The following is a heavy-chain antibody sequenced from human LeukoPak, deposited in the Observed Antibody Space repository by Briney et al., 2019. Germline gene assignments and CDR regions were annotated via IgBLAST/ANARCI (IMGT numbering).Heavy chain of an antibody. CDR1: GGTFSSYA. V-gene: IGHV1-69*04. Sequence: SVKVSCKASGGTFSSYAISWVRQAPGQGLEWMGRIIPILGIANYAQKFQGRVTITADKSTSTAYMELSSLRSEDTAVYYCAIDSSGWSQFDYWGQGTLVTVSS. CDR3: AIDSSGWSQFDY. CDR2: IIPILGIA. J-gene: IGHJ4*02. D-gene: IGHD6-19*01.